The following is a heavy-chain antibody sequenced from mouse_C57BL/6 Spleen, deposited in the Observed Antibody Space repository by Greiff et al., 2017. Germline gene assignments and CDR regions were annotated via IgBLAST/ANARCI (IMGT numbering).Heavy chain of an antibody. CDR1: GYSFTDYY. J-gene: IGHJ3*01. V-gene: IGHV1-39*01. D-gene: IGHD2-4*01. CDR3: ARGYYDFEGFAY. Sequence: VQLQQSGPELVKPGASVKISCKASGYSFTDYYMNWVKQSTGKSLEWIGVINPNDGTTSYNQKFKGKATLTVDQSSSTAYMQLISLTSEDSAVYYYARGYYDFEGFAYWGQGTLVTVSA. CDR2: INPNDGTT.